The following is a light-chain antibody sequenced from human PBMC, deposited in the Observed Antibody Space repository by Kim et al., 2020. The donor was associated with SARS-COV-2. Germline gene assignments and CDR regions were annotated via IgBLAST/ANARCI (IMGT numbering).Light chain of an antibody. CDR1: KLGDKY. CDR2: QDS. J-gene: IGLJ3*02. Sequence: SYELTQPPSVSVSPGQTASITCSGYKLGDKYACWYQQKPGQSPVLVIYQDSKRPSGIPERFSGSNSGNTATLTISGTQAMDEADYYCQAWDSSTAFWVFGGGTQLTVL. CDR3: QAWDSSTAFWV. V-gene: IGLV3-1*01.